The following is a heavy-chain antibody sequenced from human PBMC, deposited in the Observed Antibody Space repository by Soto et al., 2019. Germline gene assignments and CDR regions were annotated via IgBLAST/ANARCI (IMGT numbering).Heavy chain of an antibody. CDR2: IWYDGSNK. D-gene: IGHD2-15*01. J-gene: IGHJ6*02. Sequence: QVQLVESGGGVVQPGRSLRLSCAASGFTFSSYGMYWVRQAPGKGLEWVAVIWYDGSNKYYADSVKGRFTISRDNSKNTXYXXMNSLRAEDTAVYYCARDRGNIVVVVAATAYGMDVWGQGTTVTVSS. CDR1: GFTFSSYG. CDR3: ARDRGNIVVVVAATAYGMDV. V-gene: IGHV3-33*01.